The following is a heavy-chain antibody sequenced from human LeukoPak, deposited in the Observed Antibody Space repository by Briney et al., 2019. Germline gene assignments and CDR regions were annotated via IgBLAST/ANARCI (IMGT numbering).Heavy chain of an antibody. CDR2: ISSSSYI. J-gene: IGHJ4*02. V-gene: IGHV3-21*01. CDR1: GFTFSSYS. D-gene: IGHD3-10*01. CDR3: ARDHQFGDYYFDY. Sequence: GGSLRLSCAASGFTFSSYSMNWVRQAPGKGLEWVSSISSSSYIYYADSVKGRFTISRDNAKNSLYLQMNSLRAEDTAVYYCARDHQFGDYYFDYWGQGTLVTVSS.